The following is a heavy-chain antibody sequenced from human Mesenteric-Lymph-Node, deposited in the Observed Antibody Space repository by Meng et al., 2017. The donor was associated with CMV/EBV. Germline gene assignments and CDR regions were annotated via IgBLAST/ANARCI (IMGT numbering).Heavy chain of an antibody. CDR1: PFHSYA. D-gene: IGHD3-10*01. J-gene: IGHJ5*02. V-gene: IGHV1-69*04. CDR3: ARSGLYYYASATNWFDP. CDR2: INPLLGTT. Sequence: PFHSYAVSWLRQAPGQGLEWMGRINPLLGTTHFAQRFQGRVTITADKSKTTTYLELSSLRSEDTAVYYCARSGLYYYASATNWFDPWGQGTLVTVSS.